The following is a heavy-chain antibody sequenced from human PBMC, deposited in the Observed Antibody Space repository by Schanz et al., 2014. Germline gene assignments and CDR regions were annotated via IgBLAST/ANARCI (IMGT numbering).Heavy chain of an antibody. CDR3: ARENSSGYYPAVTYYIDV. CDR1: GGTFSSFG. D-gene: IGHD3-22*01. J-gene: IGHJ6*03. CDR2: IIPSLGLA. Sequence: VQLEQSGAEVKKPGSSVKVSCKASGGTFSSFGINWVRQAPGQGLEWMGRIIPSLGLAKYEQKFQDKVTITADTSTTTAYMELSGLRSEDTAVYYCARENSSGYYPAVTYYIDVWGKWTTVTVSS. V-gene: IGHV1-69*04.